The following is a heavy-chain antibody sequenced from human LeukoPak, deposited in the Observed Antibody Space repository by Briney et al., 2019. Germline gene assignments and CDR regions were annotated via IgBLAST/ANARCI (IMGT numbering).Heavy chain of an antibody. V-gene: IGHV3-30*18. CDR2: ISYDGSNK. CDR1: ALTFISYG. D-gene: IGHD5-18*01. CDR3: AKGDTAMVNYYHYGMDV. J-gene: IGHJ6*02. Sequence: RGRSLRLSCAASALTFISYGMGWVRPAPGKGLGWVAVISYDGSNKYYADSVKGRFTISRDNSKNTLYLQMNTLRVEDTAVYYCAKGDTAMVNYYHYGMDVWGQGTTVTVSS.